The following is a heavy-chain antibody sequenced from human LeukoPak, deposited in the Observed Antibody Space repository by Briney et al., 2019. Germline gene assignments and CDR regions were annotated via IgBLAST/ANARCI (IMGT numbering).Heavy chain of an antibody. CDR1: GGSFSGYY. Sequence: LSLTCAVYGGSFSGYYWSWIRQAPGKGLEWVSYISSSGSTIYYADSVKGRFTISRDNAKNSLYLQMNSLRAEDTAVYYCARDDDILTGYYGYWGQGTLVTVSS. V-gene: IGHV3-11*01. D-gene: IGHD3-9*01. J-gene: IGHJ4*02. CDR3: ARDDDILTGYYGY. CDR2: ISSSGSTI.